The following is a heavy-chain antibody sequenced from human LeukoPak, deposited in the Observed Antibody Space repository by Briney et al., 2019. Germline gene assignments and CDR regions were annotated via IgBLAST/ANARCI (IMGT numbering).Heavy chain of an antibody. V-gene: IGHV4-30-2*01. J-gene: IGHJ4*02. D-gene: IGHD4-23*01. CDR1: GGSISSGGYS. CDR2: IYHSGST. CDR3: ARSPGGGNTFDY. Sequence: PSQTLSFTCAVSGGSISSGGYSWSWIRQPPGKGLEWIGYIYHSGSTYYNPSLKSRVTISVDRSKNQFSLKLSSVTAADTAVYYCARSPGGGNTFDYWGQGTLVTVSS.